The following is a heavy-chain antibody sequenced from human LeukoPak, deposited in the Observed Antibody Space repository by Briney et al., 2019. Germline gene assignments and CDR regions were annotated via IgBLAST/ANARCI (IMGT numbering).Heavy chain of an antibody. D-gene: IGHD2-8*02. V-gene: IGHV3-15*01. Sequence: GGSLRLSCAASGFRFSDAWMTWVRQAPGKGLEWVGLIKGKAGDETTHYAAPVKGRFTISRDDSRNTLYLQMNSLKTEDTALYYCAKDVPLTGGRSLLYWGQGTLVSVSS. CDR2: IKGKAGDETT. CDR3: AKDVPLTGGRSLLY. J-gene: IGHJ4*02. CDR1: GFRFSDAW.